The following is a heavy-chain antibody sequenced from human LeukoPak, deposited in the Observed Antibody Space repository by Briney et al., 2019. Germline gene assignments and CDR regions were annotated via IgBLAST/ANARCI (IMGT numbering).Heavy chain of an antibody. J-gene: IGHJ4*02. CDR3: ARDERVYYASSGYYYVY. CDR2: ISSSGSTM. CDR1: GFTFSDYY. Sequence: GGSLRLSCAASGFTFSDYYMSWIRQAPGKGLEWVSYISSSGSTMYYADSVKGRFTISRDNAKNSLYLQMNSPRAEDTAVYYCARDERVYYASSGYYYVYWGQGTLVTVSS. V-gene: IGHV3-11*01. D-gene: IGHD3-22*01.